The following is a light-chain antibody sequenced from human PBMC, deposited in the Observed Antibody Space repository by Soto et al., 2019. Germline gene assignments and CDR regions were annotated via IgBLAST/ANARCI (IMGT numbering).Light chain of an antibody. J-gene: IGLJ2*01. CDR3: AAWDDSLYVV. CDR2: SNN. V-gene: IGLV1-44*01. CDR1: SSNIGSNT. Sequence: QSVLTQPPSASGTPGQRVTISCSGNSSNIGSNTVNWYQQLPGTAPKLLIYSNNQRPSGVPDRFSGSKSGTSASLAISGLQAEDEADYYCAAWDDSLYVVFGGGTKLTVL.